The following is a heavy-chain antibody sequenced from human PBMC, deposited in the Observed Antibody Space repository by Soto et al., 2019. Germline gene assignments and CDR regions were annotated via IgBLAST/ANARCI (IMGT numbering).Heavy chain of an antibody. CDR1: GGTFSSYT. Sequence: QVQLVHSGAEVKKPGTSVKLSCKASGGTFSSYTISWVRQAPGQGLEWMVRIIPILGIANYAQKFQGRVTITADKSTITAYRELSSLRSDDTAVYYCARDREGGHNWFDPWGQGTLVTVSS. CDR2: IIPILGIA. CDR3: ARDREGGHNWFDP. V-gene: IGHV1-69*09. J-gene: IGHJ5*02. D-gene: IGHD1-26*01.